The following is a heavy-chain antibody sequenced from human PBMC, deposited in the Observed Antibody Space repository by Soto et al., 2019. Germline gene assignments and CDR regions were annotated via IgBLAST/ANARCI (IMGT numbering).Heavy chain of an antibody. D-gene: IGHD3-10*01. J-gene: IGHJ6*02. CDR1: GFPLEKYG. Sequence: GGSLRLSCAVSGFPLEKYGMNWVRQAPGKGLEWVSSISFSGDYIYYADSVKGRFTISRDNARNSLYLQMNRLGVDDTAVYYCARDRGYYGSGSYYKVPPEPYYYYGMDVWGQGTTVTVSS. CDR2: ISFSGDYI. V-gene: IGHV3-21*04. CDR3: ARDRGYYGSGSYYKVPPEPYYYYGMDV.